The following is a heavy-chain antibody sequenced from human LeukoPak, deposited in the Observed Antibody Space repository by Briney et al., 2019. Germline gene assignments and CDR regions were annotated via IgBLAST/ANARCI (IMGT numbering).Heavy chain of an antibody. CDR3: ARGGYCSSTSCYPILILDY. V-gene: IGHV1-18*01. Sequence: ASVKVSCKASGYTFTSYGISWVRQAPGQGLEWMGWISAYNGNTNYAQKLQGRVTMTTDTSTSTAYMELRSLRSDDTAVYYCARGGYCSSTSCYPILILDYWGQGTLVTVSS. CDR2: ISAYNGNT. CDR1: GYTFTSYG. J-gene: IGHJ4*02. D-gene: IGHD2-2*01.